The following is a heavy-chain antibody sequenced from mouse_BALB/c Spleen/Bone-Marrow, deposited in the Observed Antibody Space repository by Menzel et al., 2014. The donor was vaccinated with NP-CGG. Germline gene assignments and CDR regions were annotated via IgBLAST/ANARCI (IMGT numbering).Heavy chain of an antibody. Sequence: VQLQQSGAELVKPRASVKLSCTSSGFNIRDTYIHWVKQRPEQGLEWIGKIDPAKDNTEYDPKFQGKATITADTPSNTAYLQLSSLTSEDTAVYYCARGVRQLGLPFWGQGTLVTVST. V-gene: IGHV14-3*02. J-gene: IGHJ3*01. CDR1: GFNIRDTY. D-gene: IGHD3-2*01. CDR3: ARGVRQLGLPF. CDR2: IDPAKDNT.